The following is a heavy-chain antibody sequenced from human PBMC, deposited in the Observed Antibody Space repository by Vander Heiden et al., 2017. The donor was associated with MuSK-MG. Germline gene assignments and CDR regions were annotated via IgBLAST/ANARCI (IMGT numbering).Heavy chain of an antibody. V-gene: IGHV5-51*01. Sequence: EVQLVQSGAEVKKPGESLKISCQGSGYSFTRYWIGWVRQMPGKGLEWMGIIYTADSDTSYSPAGQGQVTISADKSISTAYLQWSSLKASDTALYYCARPHGSSIWPNDAFHIRGEGTLVTVSS. CDR2: IYTADSDT. J-gene: IGHJ3*02. D-gene: IGHD6-13*01. CDR1: GYSFTRYW. CDR3: ARPHGSSIWPNDAFHI.